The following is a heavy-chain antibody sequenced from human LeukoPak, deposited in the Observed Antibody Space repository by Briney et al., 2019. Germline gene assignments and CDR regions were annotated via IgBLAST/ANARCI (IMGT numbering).Heavy chain of an antibody. CDR1: GYTFTDFY. CDR2: INPSGGST. CDR3: ARDGRRAATSSGYYYYYYMDV. Sequence: ASVKVSCKASGYTFTDFYIHWVRQAPGQGLEWMGIINPSGGSTSYAQKFQGRVTMTRDMSTSTVYMELSSLRSEDTAVYYCARDGRRAATSSGYYYYYYMDVWGKGTTVTVSS. D-gene: IGHD6-13*01. J-gene: IGHJ6*03. V-gene: IGHV1-46*01.